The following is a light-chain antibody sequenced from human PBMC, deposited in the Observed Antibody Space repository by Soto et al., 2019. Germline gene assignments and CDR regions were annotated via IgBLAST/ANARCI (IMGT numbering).Light chain of an antibody. V-gene: IGKV4-1*01. J-gene: IGKJ3*01. Sequence: DIVMTQSPDSLAVSLDERATINCKSSQSVLYSSNNKSFLAWYQQKPGQPPKLLIYWASTRESGVPDRFSGSGSGTDFTLTISSLQAEDVAVYYCQQYYTTPFTFGPGTKVEIK. CDR3: QQYYTTPFT. CDR1: QSVLYSSNNKSF. CDR2: WAS.